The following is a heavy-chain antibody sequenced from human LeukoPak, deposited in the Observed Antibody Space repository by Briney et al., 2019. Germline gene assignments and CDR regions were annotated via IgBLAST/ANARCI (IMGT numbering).Heavy chain of an antibody. CDR1: GYSISSGYY. D-gene: IGHD3-16*01. CDR3: ARGVNWIDP. Sequence: SETLSLTCTVSGYSISSGYYWSWIRQPPGKGLEWIGYISYSGITNYNPSLKSRVTISIDTSKNQFSLKLSSVTAADTAVYYCARGVNWIDPWGQGTLVTVSS. V-gene: IGHV4-61*01. CDR2: ISYSGIT. J-gene: IGHJ5*02.